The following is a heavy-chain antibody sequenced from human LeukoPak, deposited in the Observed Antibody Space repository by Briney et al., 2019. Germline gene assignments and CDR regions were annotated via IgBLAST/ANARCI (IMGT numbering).Heavy chain of an antibody. CDR3: AREGGAYCSSTSRSFEEYNWFDP. V-gene: IGHV1-2*06. D-gene: IGHD2-2*01. CDR2: INPNSGGT. Sequence: ASVKVSCKASGYTFTGYYMHWVRQAPGQGLEWMGRINPNSGGTNYAQKFQGRVTMTRDTSISTAYMELSRLRSDDTAVYHCAREGGAYCSSTSRSFEEYNWFDPWGQGTLVTVSS. J-gene: IGHJ5*02. CDR1: GYTFTGYY.